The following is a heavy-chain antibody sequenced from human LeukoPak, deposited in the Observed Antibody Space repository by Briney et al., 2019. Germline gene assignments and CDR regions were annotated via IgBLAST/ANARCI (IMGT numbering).Heavy chain of an antibody. Sequence: ASVKVSCKASGYTFTSYDINWVRQAPGQGLEWMGIINPSGGSTSYAQKFQGRVTMTRDMSTSTVYMELSSLRSEDTAVYYCARGGSSSWYFDLWGRGTLVTVSS. CDR1: GYTFTSYD. J-gene: IGHJ2*01. CDR3: ARGGSSSWYFDL. CDR2: INPSGGST. V-gene: IGHV1-46*01. D-gene: IGHD6-13*01.